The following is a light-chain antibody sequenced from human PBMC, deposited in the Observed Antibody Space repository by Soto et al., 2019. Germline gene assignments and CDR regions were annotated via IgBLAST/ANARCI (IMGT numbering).Light chain of an antibody. J-gene: IGLJ1*01. V-gene: IGLV2-14*01. Sequence: QSALTQPASVSGSPGQSITISCTGTSSDVGRYNYVSWYQHHPGKAPKLMISEVSNRPSGISNRFSGSKSGNTASLTISGLQAEDEADYYCSSSAITSTPIYVFGTGTKLTVL. CDR3: SSSAITSTPIYV. CDR2: EVS. CDR1: SSDVGRYNY.